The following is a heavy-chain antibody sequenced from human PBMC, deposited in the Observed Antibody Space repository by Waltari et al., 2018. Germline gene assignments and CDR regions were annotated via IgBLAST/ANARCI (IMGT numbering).Heavy chain of an antibody. CDR3: ARDGGNYYDSSGYSH. CDR1: WFTVSSHY. J-gene: IGHJ4*02. V-gene: IGHV3-53*01. CDR2: IYSGGST. D-gene: IGHD3-22*01. Sequence: VPLVESGGGLIQPGGSLRLSCAASWFTVSSHYMIGFRQSPGKGLEWVSVIYSGGSTYYADSVKGRFTISRDNSKNTLYLQMNSLRAEDTAVYYCARDGGNYYDSSGYSHWGQGTLVTVSS.